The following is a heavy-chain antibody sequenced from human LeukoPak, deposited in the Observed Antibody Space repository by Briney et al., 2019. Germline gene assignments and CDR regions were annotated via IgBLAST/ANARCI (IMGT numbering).Heavy chain of an antibody. CDR3: ARDQNYYDSSGYYYPEYFQH. CDR1: GFTFSGYW. CDR2: IKQDGSEK. V-gene: IGHV3-7*01. J-gene: IGHJ1*01. Sequence: GGSLRLSCAASGFTFSGYWMSWVRQAPGKGLEWVANIKQDGSEKYYVDSVKGRFTISRDNAKNSLYLQMNSLRAEDTAVYYCARDQNYYDSSGYYYPEYFQHWGQGTLVTVSS. D-gene: IGHD3-22*01.